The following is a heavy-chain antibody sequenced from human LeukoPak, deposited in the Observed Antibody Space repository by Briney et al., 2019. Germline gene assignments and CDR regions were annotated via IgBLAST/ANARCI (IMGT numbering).Heavy chain of an antibody. Sequence: GGSLRLSCAASGFTFSDYDMSWIRQAPGKGLEWVSYISSSSSYTNYADSVKGRFTLPTDNAKNPLYLQMNSLRAEDTAVYYCARERLSTSYYDSSGSDDLDYWGQGTLVTVSS. CDR3: ARERLSTSYYDSSGSDDLDY. J-gene: IGHJ4*02. V-gene: IGHV3-11*05. D-gene: IGHD3-22*01. CDR1: GFTFSDYD. CDR2: ISSSSSYT.